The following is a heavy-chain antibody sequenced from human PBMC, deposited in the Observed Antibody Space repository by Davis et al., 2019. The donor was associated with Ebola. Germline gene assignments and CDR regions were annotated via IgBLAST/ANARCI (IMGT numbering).Heavy chain of an antibody. Sequence: SGPTLVKPTQTLTLTCTFSGFSLSNARMGVSWIRQPPGKALEWLAHIFSNDEKSYSTSLKSRLTVSKDTSKSQVVLTMTNMDPVDTATYYCARIRAPYYDLDYWGQGTLVTVSS. D-gene: IGHD3-3*01. CDR3: ARIRAPYYDLDY. CDR1: GFSLSNARMG. CDR2: IFSNDEK. J-gene: IGHJ4*02. V-gene: IGHV2-26*01.